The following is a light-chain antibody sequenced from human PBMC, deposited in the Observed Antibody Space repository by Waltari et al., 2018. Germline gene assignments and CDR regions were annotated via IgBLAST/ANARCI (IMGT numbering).Light chain of an antibody. CDR1: QSVTSRY. Sequence: EIVLTQSPGTLSLSPGERATLSCRASQSVTSRYIAWYQQKPGQPPRLLFYGAPSRATGIPDRFSGRWSGTDFTLTISRLEPEDFAVYYCHQYGSSPYIFGQGTKLEIK. CDR3: HQYGSSPYI. J-gene: IGKJ2*01. V-gene: IGKV3-20*01. CDR2: GAP.